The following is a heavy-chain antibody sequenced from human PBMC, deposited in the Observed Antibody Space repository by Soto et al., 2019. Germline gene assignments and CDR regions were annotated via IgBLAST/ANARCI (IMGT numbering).Heavy chain of an antibody. J-gene: IGHJ3*02. CDR2: IYYSGST. CDR1: GGSISSSSYY. Sequence: SETLSLTCTVSGGSISSSSYYWGWIRQPPGKGLEWIGSIYYSGSTYYNPSLKSRVTISVDTSKNQFSLELSSVTAADTAVYYCARVGFNGTAVADFDTRAQGTRLPVS. D-gene: IGHD1-26*01. V-gene: IGHV4-39*01. CDR3: ARVGFNGTAVADFDT.